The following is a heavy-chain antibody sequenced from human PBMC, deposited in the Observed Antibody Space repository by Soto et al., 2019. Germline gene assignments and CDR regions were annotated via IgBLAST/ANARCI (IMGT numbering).Heavy chain of an antibody. V-gene: IGHV6-1*01. CDR3: ARGYCSSTSCSMFDY. Sequence: RSQTLSLTCVISGDSVSSNSAAWNWIRQSPSRGLEWLGRTYYRSKWYNDYAVSVKSRITINPDTSKNQFSLQLNSVTPEDTAVYYCARGYCSSTSCSMFDYWGQGTLVTVSS. CDR1: GDSVSSNSAA. D-gene: IGHD2-2*01. J-gene: IGHJ4*02. CDR2: TYYRSKWYN.